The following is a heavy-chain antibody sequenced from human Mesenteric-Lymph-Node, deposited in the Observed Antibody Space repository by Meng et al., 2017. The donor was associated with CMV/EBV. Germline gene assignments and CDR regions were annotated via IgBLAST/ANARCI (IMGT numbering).Heavy chain of an antibody. CDR1: GGSISSYY. V-gene: IGHV4-59*01. D-gene: IGHD2-2*01. J-gene: IGHJ5*02. CDR3: ARGYCSSTSCPLGDHPYNWFDP. CDR2: IYYSGST. Sequence: SETLSLTCTVSGGSISSYYWSWIRQPPGKGLEWIGYIYYSGSTNYNPSLKSRVTISVDTSKNQFSLKLSSVTAADTAVYYCARGYCSSTSCPLGDHPYNWFDPWGQGTLVTVSS.